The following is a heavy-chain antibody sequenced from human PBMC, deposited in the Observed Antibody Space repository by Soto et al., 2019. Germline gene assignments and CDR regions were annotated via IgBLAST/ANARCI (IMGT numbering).Heavy chain of an antibody. CDR2: IYSGGST. V-gene: IGHV3-53*04. Sequence: EVQLVESGGGLVQPGGSLRLSCAASGFTVSSNYMSWVRQAPGKGLEWVSVIYSGGSTYYADSVKGRFIISRHNSKNTLYLQMHSPRAEDTAVYYCARDLADYSNWSNYDYYYMDVCCKETTVTFSS. D-gene: IGHD4-4*01. CDR1: GFTVSSNY. J-gene: IGHJ6*03. CDR3: ARDLADYSNWSNYDYYYMDV.